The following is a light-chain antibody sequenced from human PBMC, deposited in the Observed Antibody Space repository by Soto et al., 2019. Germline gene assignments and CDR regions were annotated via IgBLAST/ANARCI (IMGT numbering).Light chain of an antibody. CDR1: QAIDSW. J-gene: IGKJ4*01. Sequence: DIQMTQSPSSVSASVGDRVTITCRASQAIDSWLAWYQQKPGEAPKLLIFTGSLLHSGVPPRFSGSGSGTDFTLTISSLQPEDFAVYYCQHYLTWPLTFGGGTRVEI. CDR2: TGS. CDR3: QHYLTWPLT. V-gene: IGKV1-12*01.